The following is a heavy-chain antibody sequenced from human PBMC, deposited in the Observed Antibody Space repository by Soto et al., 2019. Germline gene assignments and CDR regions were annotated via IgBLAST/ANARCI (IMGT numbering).Heavy chain of an antibody. CDR3: ARARIAVAGSNLYYYYGVDV. D-gene: IGHD6-19*01. CDR1: GYTFTGYY. V-gene: IGHV1-2*04. CDR2: INPNSGGT. Sequence: GASVKVSCKASGYTFTGYYMHWVRQAPGQGLEWMGWINPNSGGTNYAQKFQGWVTMTRDTSISTAYMELSRLRSDDTAVYYCARARIAVAGSNLYYYYGVDVWGQGTTVTVSS. J-gene: IGHJ6*02.